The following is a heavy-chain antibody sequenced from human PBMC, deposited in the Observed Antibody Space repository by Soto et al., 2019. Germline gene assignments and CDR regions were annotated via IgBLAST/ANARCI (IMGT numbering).Heavy chain of an antibody. V-gene: IGHV1-69*04. CDR2: IIPILGIA. CDR1: GGTFSSYT. Sequence: ASVKVSCKASGGTFSSYTISWVRQAPGRGLEWMGRIIPILGIANYAQKFQGRVTITADKSTSTAYMELRSLRSDDTAVYYCARDLGRYSSGSRFDPWGQGTLVTVSS. CDR3: ARDLGRYSSGSRFDP. J-gene: IGHJ5*02. D-gene: IGHD6-19*01.